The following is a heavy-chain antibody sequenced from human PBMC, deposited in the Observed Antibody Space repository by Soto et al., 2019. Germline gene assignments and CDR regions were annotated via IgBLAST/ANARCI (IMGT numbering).Heavy chain of an antibody. CDR2: ISISKGKT. Sequence: QVQLVQSGAEVKRPGASVKVSCKASGYTFINYDVAWVRRAPGQGLQWMGWISISKGKTYYEQSLQGRVTMTTDTVPTTAYMEVRSLRSDDAAVYYCARKGYIGNFGLDVWGQGATVTVSS. D-gene: IGHD5-12*01. CDR1: GYTFINYD. CDR3: ARKGYIGNFGLDV. J-gene: IGHJ6*02. V-gene: IGHV1-18*01.